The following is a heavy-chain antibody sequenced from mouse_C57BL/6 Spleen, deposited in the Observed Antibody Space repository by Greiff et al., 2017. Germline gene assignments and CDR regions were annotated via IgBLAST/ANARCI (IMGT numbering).Heavy chain of an antibody. J-gene: IGHJ2*01. CDR2: INYDGSST. D-gene: IGHD4-1*01. Sequence: EVMLVESEGGLVQPGSSMKLSCTASGFTFSDYYMAWVRQVPEKGLEWVANINYDGSSTYYLDSLKSRFIISRDNAKNILYLQMSSLKSEVTATYYCARDLGLYFDYWGQGTTLTVSS. V-gene: IGHV5-16*01. CDR3: ARDLGLYFDY. CDR1: GFTFSDYY.